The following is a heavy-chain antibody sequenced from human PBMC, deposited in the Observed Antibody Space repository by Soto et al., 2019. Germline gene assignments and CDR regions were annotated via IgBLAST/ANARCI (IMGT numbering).Heavy chain of an antibody. D-gene: IGHD6-6*01. J-gene: IGHJ3*02. CDR2: IWYDGSNK. CDR3: ERELLEYSSSDAFDI. Sequence: PGGSLRLSCAASGFTFSSYGMHWVRQAPGKGLEWVAVIWYDGSNKYYADSVKGRFTISRDNSKNTLYLQMNSLRAEDTAVYYCERELLEYSSSDAFDIWGQGKMVTVS. V-gene: IGHV3-33*01. CDR1: GFTFSSYG.